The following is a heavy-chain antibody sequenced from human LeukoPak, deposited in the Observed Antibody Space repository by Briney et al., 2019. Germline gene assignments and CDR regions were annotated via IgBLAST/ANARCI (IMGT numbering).Heavy chain of an antibody. CDR1: GGTFSSYA. CDR2: IIPIFGTA. V-gene: IGHV1-69*13. Sequence: SVKVSCKASGGTFSSYAISWVRQAPGQGLEWMGGIIPIFGTANYAQKFQGRVTITADESTSTAYMELSSLRPEDTAVYYCARGVRGVIGYYYYMDVWGKGTTVTVSS. CDR3: ARGVRGVIGYYYYMDV. D-gene: IGHD3-10*01. J-gene: IGHJ6*03.